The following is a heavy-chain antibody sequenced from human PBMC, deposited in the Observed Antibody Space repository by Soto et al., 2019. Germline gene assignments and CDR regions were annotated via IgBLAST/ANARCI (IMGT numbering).Heavy chain of an antibody. V-gene: IGHV5-51*01. CDR2: IYPGDSDT. J-gene: IGHJ4*02. CDR3: ARLYYYDSSGRMGMFDY. Sequence: PGESLKISCKGSGYRFTSDWIGWVRQMPGKGLEWMGIIYPGDSDTRYSPSFQGQVTISADKSISTAYLQWSSLKASDTAMYYCARLYYYDSSGRMGMFDYWGQGSLVTVSS. D-gene: IGHD3-22*01. CDR1: GYRFTSDW.